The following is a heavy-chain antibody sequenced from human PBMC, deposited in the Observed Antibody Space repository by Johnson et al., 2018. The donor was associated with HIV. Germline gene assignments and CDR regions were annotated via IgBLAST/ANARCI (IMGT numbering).Heavy chain of an antibody. CDR3: ARDRSTPQPYYYDSSGYRGYSAFDI. Sequence: VQLVESGGGVVRPGGSLRLSCAASGFTFSSYALSWVRQAPGKGLEWVSTISHSANSTYYADSVKGRFTISRDNSKNTLYLQMNSLRAEDTAVYYCARDRSTPQPYYYDSSGYRGYSAFDIWGQGTMVTVSS. J-gene: IGHJ3*02. D-gene: IGHD3-22*01. CDR2: ISHSANST. CDR1: GFTFSSYA. V-gene: IGHV3-23*04.